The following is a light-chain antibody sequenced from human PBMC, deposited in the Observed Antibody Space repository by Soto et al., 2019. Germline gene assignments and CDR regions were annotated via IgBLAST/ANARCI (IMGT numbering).Light chain of an antibody. Sequence: QSVLTQPPSVSGAPGQRVIISCTGSSSNIGAGYDVHWYQQLPATAPRLLIYDNNNRPSGVPARFSVSKSDTSASLAITGLQPEDEADYYCQSYDSSLGGSYVFGTGTKLTVL. CDR2: DNN. CDR3: QSYDSSLGGSYV. CDR1: SSNIGAGYD. J-gene: IGLJ1*01. V-gene: IGLV1-40*01.